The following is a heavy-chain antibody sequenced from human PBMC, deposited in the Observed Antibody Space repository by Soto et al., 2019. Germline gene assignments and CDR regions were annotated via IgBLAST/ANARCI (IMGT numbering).Heavy chain of an antibody. D-gene: IGHD1-7*01. CDR3: TRSIPGTTSSEY. V-gene: IGHV3-72*01. CDR1: GFTFSDYY. J-gene: IGHJ4*02. Sequence: EVQLVESGGGLVQPGGSLRLSCAGSGFTFSDYYIDWVRQAPGKGLEWVGRSRDKGNSYSTDYAASVKGRFTVSRDASKNSLYLQMNSLKTEDTALYYCTRSIPGTTSSEYWGQGTRVTVSS. CDR2: SRDKGNSYST.